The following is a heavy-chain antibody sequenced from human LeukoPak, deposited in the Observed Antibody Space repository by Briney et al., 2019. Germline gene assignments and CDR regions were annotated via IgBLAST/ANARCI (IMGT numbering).Heavy chain of an antibody. Sequence: GGSLRLSCAASGFTFSSYGMNWVRQAPGKGLEWVSAISGSGGSTYYADSVKGRFTISRDNSKNTLYLQMNSLRAEDTAVYYCAKGLTTVTWYYFDYWGQGTLVTVSS. CDR1: GFTFSSYG. D-gene: IGHD4-17*01. CDR3: AKGLTTVTWYYFDY. J-gene: IGHJ4*02. CDR2: ISGSGGST. V-gene: IGHV3-23*01.